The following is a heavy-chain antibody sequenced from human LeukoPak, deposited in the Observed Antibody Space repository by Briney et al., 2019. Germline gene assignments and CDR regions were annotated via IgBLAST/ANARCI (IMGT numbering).Heavy chain of an antibody. CDR2: ISGSGGST. J-gene: IGHJ4*02. D-gene: IGHD1-26*01. CDR3: AKDIGKIVGAIWYFDY. Sequence: PGGSLRLSCAASGFTFSSSAMSWVRQAPGKGLEWVSAISGSGGSTYHADSVKGRFTISRDNSKNTLYLQMNSLRAEDTAVYYCAKDIGKIVGAIWYFDYWGQGTLVTVSS. CDR1: GFTFSSSA. V-gene: IGHV3-23*01.